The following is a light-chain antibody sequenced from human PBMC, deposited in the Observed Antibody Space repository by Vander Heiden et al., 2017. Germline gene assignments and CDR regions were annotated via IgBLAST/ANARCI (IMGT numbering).Light chain of an antibody. CDR2: KAS. CDR1: QSIGTW. Sequence: DIQMTQSPSTLSASIGDRVTITCRASQSIGTWLAWYQQKPGKAPNLLIYKASSLEDGVSSRFSGSGAGTEFTLTISSLQPDDFATYYCQHYNTYRTFGQGTKVEIK. V-gene: IGKV1-5*03. J-gene: IGKJ1*01. CDR3: QHYNTYRT.